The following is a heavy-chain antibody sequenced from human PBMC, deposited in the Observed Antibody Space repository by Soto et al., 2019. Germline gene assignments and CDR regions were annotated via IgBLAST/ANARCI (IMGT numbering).Heavy chain of an antibody. Sequence: SVKVSCKASGGTFSSYAISWVRQAPGQGLEWMGGIIPIFGTANYAQKFQGRVTITADESTSTAYMELSSLGSEDTAVYYCATRGSGSYYNVVSPYYYGMDVWGQGTTVTVSS. D-gene: IGHD3-10*01. CDR2: IIPIFGTA. V-gene: IGHV1-69*13. CDR3: ATRGSGSYYNVVSPYYYGMDV. CDR1: GGTFSSYA. J-gene: IGHJ6*02.